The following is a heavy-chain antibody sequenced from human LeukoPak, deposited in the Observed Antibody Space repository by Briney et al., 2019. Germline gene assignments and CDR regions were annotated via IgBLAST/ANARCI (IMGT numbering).Heavy chain of an antibody. J-gene: IGHJ6*02. D-gene: IGHD5-12*01. Sequence: GGTLRLSCAASGFTFSSYSMNWVRQAPGKGLEWVSSISSSSSYIYYADSVKGRFTISRDNAKNSLYLQMNSLRAEDTAVYYCAREGPGFNMDVWGQGTTVTVSS. CDR3: AREGPGFNMDV. CDR1: GFTFSSYS. V-gene: IGHV3-21*01. CDR2: ISSSSSYI.